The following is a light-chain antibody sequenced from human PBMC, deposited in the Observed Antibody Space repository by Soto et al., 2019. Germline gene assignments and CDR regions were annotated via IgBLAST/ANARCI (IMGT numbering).Light chain of an antibody. CDR2: GAS. CDR3: QQRNSWPPTFT. J-gene: IGKJ5*01. V-gene: IGKV3D-20*02. Sequence: EILLTQSPGTLSLSPGERATLSCRASQSLSFALLTWYQHRTGNPPRLLIYGASNRAAVIPDRLTGSGSGKDFTLTISRLETEDFAVYYCQQRNSWPPTFTFGQGTRLEIK. CDR1: QSLSFAL.